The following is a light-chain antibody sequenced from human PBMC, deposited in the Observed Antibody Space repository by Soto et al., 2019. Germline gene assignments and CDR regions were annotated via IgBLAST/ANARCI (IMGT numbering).Light chain of an antibody. Sequence: QSVLTQPASVSGSPGQSLTISCTGTSSDVGGYNHVSWYQQCPGKAPKLMIYDVSNRPSGVSNRFSGSKSGNTASLTISCLQAEDEDDYYCSSYASSANWVFGGGTKLTVL. CDR2: DVS. V-gene: IGLV2-14*01. CDR1: SSDVGGYNH. J-gene: IGLJ3*02. CDR3: SSYASSANWV.